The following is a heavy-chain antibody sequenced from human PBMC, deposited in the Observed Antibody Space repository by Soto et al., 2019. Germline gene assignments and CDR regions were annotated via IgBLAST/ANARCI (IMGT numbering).Heavy chain of an antibody. CDR1: GGSVSSGSYY. CDR3: ARETKLAYCGGDRYPAFDY. J-gene: IGHJ4*02. D-gene: IGHD2-21*02. V-gene: IGHV4-61*01. CDR2: IYYSGST. Sequence: PSETLSLTCTVSGGSVSSGSYYWSWIRQPPGKGLEWIGYIYYSGSTSYNPSLKSRVTISVDTSKNQFSLKLSSVTAADTAVYYCARETKLAYCGGDRYPAFDYWGQGTLVTVSS.